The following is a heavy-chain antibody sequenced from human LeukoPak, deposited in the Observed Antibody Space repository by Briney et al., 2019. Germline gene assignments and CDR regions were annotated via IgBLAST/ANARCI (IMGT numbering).Heavy chain of an antibody. J-gene: IGHJ4*02. CDR1: GGSISSYY. CDR2: IYTSGST. Sequence: SETLSLTCTVSGGSISSYYWSWIRQPAGKGLEWIGRIYTSGSTNYNPSLKSRVTMSVDTSKNQFSLKLSSVTAADTAVYYCARDFTYYDILTGCYRSYYFDYWGQGTLVTVSS. CDR3: ARDFTYYDILTGCYRSYYFDY. D-gene: IGHD3-9*01. V-gene: IGHV4-4*07.